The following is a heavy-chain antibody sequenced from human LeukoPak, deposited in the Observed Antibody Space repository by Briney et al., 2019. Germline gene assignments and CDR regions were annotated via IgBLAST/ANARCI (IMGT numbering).Heavy chain of an antibody. CDR1: GFTFSSYE. CDR3: GRGYYDSSGHYAIDH. D-gene: IGHD3-22*01. V-gene: IGHV3-21*01. CDR2: ISSASGSI. J-gene: IGHJ4*02. Sequence: GGSLRLSCAASGFTFSSYEMNWVRQAPGKGLEWVSGISSASGSIYYADSVKGRFTISRDNAEDSLYLQMNSLGAEDTAVYYCGRGYYDSSGHYAIDHWGQGTLVTVSS.